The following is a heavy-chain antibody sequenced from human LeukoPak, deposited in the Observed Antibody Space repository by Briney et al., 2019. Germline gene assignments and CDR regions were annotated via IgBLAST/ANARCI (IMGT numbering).Heavy chain of an antibody. V-gene: IGHV4-34*01. CDR1: GGSFSGYY. CDR2: INHSGST. D-gene: IGHD3-10*01. J-gene: IGHJ5*02. CDR3: ARGYYGSGSYAYNWFDP. Sequence: SETLSFTCAVYGGSFSGYYWSWIRQPPGKGLEWIGEINHSGSTNYNPSLKSRVTISVDTSKNQFSLKLSSVTAADTAVYYCARGYYGSGSYAYNWFDPWGQGTLVTVSS.